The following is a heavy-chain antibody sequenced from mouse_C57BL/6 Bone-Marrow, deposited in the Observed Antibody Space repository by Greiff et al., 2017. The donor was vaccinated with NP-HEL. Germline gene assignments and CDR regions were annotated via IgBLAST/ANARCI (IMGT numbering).Heavy chain of an antibody. CDR2: IYPGSGST. V-gene: IGHV1-55*01. Sequence: QVQLQQPGAELVKPGASVKMYCKASGYTFTSYWITWVKQRPGQGLEWIGDIYPGSGSTNYNEKFKSKATLTVDTSSSTAYMQLSSLTSEDSAVYYCARSMRFYYAMDYWGQGTSVTVSS. CDR3: ARSMRFYYAMDY. CDR1: GYTFTSYW. J-gene: IGHJ4*01.